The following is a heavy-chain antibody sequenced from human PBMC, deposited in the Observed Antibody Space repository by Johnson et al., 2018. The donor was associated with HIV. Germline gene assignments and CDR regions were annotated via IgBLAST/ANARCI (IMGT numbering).Heavy chain of an antibody. J-gene: IGHJ3*02. CDR1: GFTFSSYA. Sequence: VQLVESGGGLVKPGRSLRLSCAASGFTFSSYAMHWVRQAPGKGLEWVSLIRWDGGSTYYADSVKGRFTISRDNSKNSLYLQMNSLRAEDTALYYCARHFRDRPQGAAFDIWGQGTMVTVSS. V-gene: IGHV3-43D*03. CDR3: ARHFRDRPQGAAFDI. CDR2: IRWDGGST. D-gene: IGHD2/OR15-2a*01.